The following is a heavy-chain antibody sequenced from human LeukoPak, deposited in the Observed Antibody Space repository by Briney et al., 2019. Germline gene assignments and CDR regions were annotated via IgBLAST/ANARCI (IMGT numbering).Heavy chain of an antibody. D-gene: IGHD1-7*01. CDR3: ARMGSDNWNYHFAY. Sequence: SETLSLTCTVSGGSISSYYWSWIRQPPGKGLEGIGYIYYSGSTHYNPSLKSRVTISVDTSKNQFSLKLSSVTAADTAVYYCARMGSDNWNYHFAYWGQGTLVTVSS. J-gene: IGHJ4*02. CDR2: IYYSGST. V-gene: IGHV4-59*01. CDR1: GGSISSYY.